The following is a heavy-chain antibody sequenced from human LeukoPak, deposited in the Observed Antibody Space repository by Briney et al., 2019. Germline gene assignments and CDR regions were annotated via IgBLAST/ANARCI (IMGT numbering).Heavy chain of an antibody. CDR2: ISGSVGGP. CDR3: ARDRDGTGNYPLDY. D-gene: IGHD3-10*01. Sequence: PGGSLRLSFAASGFTFSKYAMSWVRQAPGKGLEWVSGISGSVGGPYYADSVKGRFTISRDNSTNTLYLQMNSLRADDTAVYYCARDRDGTGNYPLDYWGQGTLVIVSS. CDR1: GFTFSKYA. J-gene: IGHJ4*02. V-gene: IGHV3-23*01.